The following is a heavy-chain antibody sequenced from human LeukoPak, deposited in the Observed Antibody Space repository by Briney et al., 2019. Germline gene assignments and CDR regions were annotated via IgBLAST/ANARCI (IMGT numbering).Heavy chain of an antibody. Sequence: PSETLSLTCTVSGGSISSYRWSWIRQPPGRGLEWIGDTYNSGSTNYNPSLKSRVTISVDTSKNQFSLKLTSVTAADTAVYYCAGGIFGVVINAFHIWGQGTMVTVSS. J-gene: IGHJ3*02. D-gene: IGHD3-3*01. CDR2: TYNSGST. CDR1: GGSISSYR. CDR3: AGGIFGVVINAFHI. V-gene: IGHV4-59*01.